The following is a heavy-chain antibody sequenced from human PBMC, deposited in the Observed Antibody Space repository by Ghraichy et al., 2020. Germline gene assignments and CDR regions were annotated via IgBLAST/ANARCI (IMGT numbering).Heavy chain of an antibody. J-gene: IGHJ6*03. Sequence: SETLSLTCAVYGGSFSGYYWSWIRQPPGKGLEWIGEINHSGSTNYNPSLKSRVTISVDTSKNQFSLKLSSVTAADTAVYYCARGGRGYTYGSVKQGRGYYYYYMDVGGKGTTVTVSS. CDR1: GGSFSGYY. D-gene: IGHD5-18*01. CDR2: INHSGST. V-gene: IGHV4-34*01. CDR3: ARGGRGYTYGSVKQGRGYYYYYMDV.